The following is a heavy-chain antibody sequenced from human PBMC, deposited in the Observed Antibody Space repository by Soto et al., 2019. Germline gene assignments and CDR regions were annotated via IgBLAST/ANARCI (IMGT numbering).Heavy chain of an antibody. CDR3: ARVRIVAASKLYGMDV. V-gene: IGHV3-48*02. Sequence: LRLSCAASGFTFSGYSMNWVRQAPGKGLEWVSYISSSSSTIYYADSVKGRFTISRDNGENSLHLQMNSLRDEDTAVYYCARVRIVAASKLYGMDVWGQGXTVTVYS. D-gene: IGHD6-13*01. J-gene: IGHJ6*02. CDR1: GFTFSGYS. CDR2: ISSSSSTI.